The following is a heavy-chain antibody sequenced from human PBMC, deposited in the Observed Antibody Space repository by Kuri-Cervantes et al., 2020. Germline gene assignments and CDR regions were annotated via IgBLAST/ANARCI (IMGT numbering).Heavy chain of an antibody. D-gene: IGHD3-10*01. CDR3: ATCTVRGVPGYYYYGMDV. CDR1: GYTLTELS. J-gene: IGHJ6*02. Sequence: ASVKVSCKVPGYTLTELSMHWVRQAPGKGLEWMGGFDPEDGETIYAQKFQGRVTMTEDTSTDTAYMELSSLRSEDTAVYYCATCTVRGVPGYYYYGMDVWGQGTTVTVSS. V-gene: IGHV1-24*01. CDR2: FDPEDGET.